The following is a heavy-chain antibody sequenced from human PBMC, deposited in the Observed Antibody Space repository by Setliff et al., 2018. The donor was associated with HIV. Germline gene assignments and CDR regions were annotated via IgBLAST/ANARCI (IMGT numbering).Heavy chain of an antibody. D-gene: IGHD4-17*01. V-gene: IGHV7-4-1*02. J-gene: IGHJ5*02. Sequence: VASVKVSCKASGYTFINYAINWVRQAPGQGLEWMGWVNTHTGSPTYAQAFTGRFVFSVDTSITTAYLEITSLKAEDTAVYYCARALYGDYGGDLNWLDPWGQGTLVTVSS. CDR2: VNTHTGSP. CDR1: GYTFINYA. CDR3: ARALYGDYGGDLNWLDP.